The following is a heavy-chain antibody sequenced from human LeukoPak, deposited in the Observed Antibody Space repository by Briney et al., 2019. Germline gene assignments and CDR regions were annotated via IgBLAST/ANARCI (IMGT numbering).Heavy chain of an antibody. CDR1: GGSFSSNSYY. CDR3: GNTAASGYYYYMDV. Sequence: SETLSLTCNVSGGSFSSNSYYWAWIRQPPGKGLEWIGSIYYSGSTYYNPSLKSRVTISVDTSKNQFSPKLNSVTAADTAMYYCGNTAASGYYYYMDVWGKGTTVTVSS. D-gene: IGHD3-10*01. V-gene: IGHV4-39*07. J-gene: IGHJ6*03. CDR2: IYYSGST.